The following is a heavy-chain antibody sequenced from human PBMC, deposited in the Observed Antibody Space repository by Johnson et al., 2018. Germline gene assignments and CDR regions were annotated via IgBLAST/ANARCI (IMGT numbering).Heavy chain of an antibody. CDR1: IGSISSYY. J-gene: IGHJ3*01. D-gene: IGHD4-23*01. CDR3: ARGGYGGTEPL. V-gene: IGHV4-59*01. CDR2: IYYSGST. Sequence: QVQLQESGPGLVKPSETLSLTCTVSIGSISSYYWSWIRQPPGKGLEWSGYIYYSGSTNSNPSLKSPVTITVDTSKNQFSLKLSSVTAADTAVYYCARGGYGGTEPLWGQGTMVTVSS.